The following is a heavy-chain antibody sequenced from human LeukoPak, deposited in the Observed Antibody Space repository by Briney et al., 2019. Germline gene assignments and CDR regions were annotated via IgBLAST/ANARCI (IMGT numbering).Heavy chain of an antibody. Sequence: PGGSLRLSCAASGFTFSNAWMSWVRQAPGKGLEWVGRIKSKTDGGTTDYAAPVKGRFTISRDDSKNTLYLQMNSLKTEDTTVYYCTTSSGWTTEYHFDYWGQGTLVTVSS. CDR3: TTSSGWTTEYHFDY. D-gene: IGHD6-19*01. V-gene: IGHV3-15*01. J-gene: IGHJ4*02. CDR1: GFTFSNAW. CDR2: IKSKTDGGTT.